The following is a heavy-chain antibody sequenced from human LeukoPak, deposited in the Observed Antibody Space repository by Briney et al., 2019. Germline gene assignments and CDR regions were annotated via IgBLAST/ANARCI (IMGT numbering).Heavy chain of an antibody. J-gene: IGHJ3*02. CDR2: IRQDGSVQ. CDR3: ARQRLDNGGNLGAFDM. Sequence: QSGGSLRLSCAASGFTFSSYWMSWVRQAPGKGLEWVANIRQDGSVQNYVDSVKGRFTISRDNAKNSLYLQMNSLRAEDTAVYYCARQRLDNGGNLGAFDMWGQGTMVTASS. D-gene: IGHD4-23*01. V-gene: IGHV3-7*01. CDR1: GFTFSSYW.